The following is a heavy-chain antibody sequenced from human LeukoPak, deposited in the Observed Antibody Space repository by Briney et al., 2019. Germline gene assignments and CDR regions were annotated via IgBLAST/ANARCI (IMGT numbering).Heavy chain of an antibody. D-gene: IGHD3-22*01. CDR1: GFTFSSYV. CDR3: AKGAVGKSESSGYPPPFDS. J-gene: IGHJ4*02. Sequence: GGTLRLSCGASGFTFSSYVMSYVRQAPGEGREGGSYVSSTGYTTSYADSVKGRFTIYRANAKNTVFLQMNSLRAEDTAVYYCAKGAVGKSESSGYPPPFDSWGPGTPVTVSS. CDR2: VSSTGYTT. V-gene: IGHV3-23*01.